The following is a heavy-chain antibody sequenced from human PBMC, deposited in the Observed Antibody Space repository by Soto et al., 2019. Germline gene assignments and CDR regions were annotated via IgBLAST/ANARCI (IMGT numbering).Heavy chain of an antibody. Sequence: PGESLKISCKGSGYSFTSYCIGWVRQMPGKGLEWMGIICPGDSDTRYSPSFQGQVTISADKSISTAYLQWSSLKASDTAMYYCARVEWELPHYYYYYGMDVWGRGTTVTVSS. CDR2: ICPGDSDT. D-gene: IGHD1-26*01. J-gene: IGHJ6*02. CDR1: GYSFTSYC. V-gene: IGHV5-51*01. CDR3: ARVEWELPHYYYYYGMDV.